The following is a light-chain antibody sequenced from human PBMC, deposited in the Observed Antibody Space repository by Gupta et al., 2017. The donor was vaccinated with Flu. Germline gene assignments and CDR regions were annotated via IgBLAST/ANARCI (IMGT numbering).Light chain of an antibody. Sequence: QSALTQPASVSGSPGQSITISCTGTSNDVGGYNYVSWYQQHPGKAPKLMIYEVNNRPSGVSNRCSGSKSGHTASLTISGLQAEDEADYYCSSYTSSITVEFGGGTKLTVL. J-gene: IGLJ2*01. V-gene: IGLV2-14*01. CDR1: SNDVGGYNY. CDR2: EVN. CDR3: SSYTSSITVE.